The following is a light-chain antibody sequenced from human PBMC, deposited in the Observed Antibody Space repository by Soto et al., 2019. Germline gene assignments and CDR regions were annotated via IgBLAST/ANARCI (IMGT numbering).Light chain of an antibody. CDR2: GAS. V-gene: IGKV3D-15*01. J-gene: IGKJ3*01. Sequence: EIVMTQFPATLSVSPGERATLSCRASQSVRRNLAWYQQKPGQAPRLLIYGASTRATGMPARFSGSGSGTEFTLTISSLQSEDFAVYYCQQYGGSFRVFGPGTKVDIK. CDR1: QSVRRN. CDR3: QQYGGSFRV.